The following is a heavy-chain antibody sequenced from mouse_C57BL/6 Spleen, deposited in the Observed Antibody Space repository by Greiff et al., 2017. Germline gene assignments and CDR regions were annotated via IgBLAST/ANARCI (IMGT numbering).Heavy chain of an antibody. D-gene: IGHD2-13*01. CDR1: GYTFTDYY. CDR3: ARDYFQSFFDD. CDR2: INPNNGGT. Sequence: EVQLQQSGPELVKPGASVKISCKASGYTFTDYYMHWVKQSHRQSLEWIGDINPNNGGTSYNQKFKGKATLTVDKSSSTAYMELRSLASEDSAVYYCARDYFQSFFDDWGKGTTLTVSS. J-gene: IGHJ2*01. V-gene: IGHV1-26*01.